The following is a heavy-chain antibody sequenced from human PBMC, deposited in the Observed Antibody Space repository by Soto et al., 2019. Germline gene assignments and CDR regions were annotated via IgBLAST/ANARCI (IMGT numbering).Heavy chain of an antibody. CDR2: IIPIFGTA. CDR3: ARDVGHSSSWMMDH. V-gene: IGHV1-69*06. CDR1: GGTFSSNA. J-gene: IGHJ4*02. Sequence: VKVSCKASGGTFSSNAISWVRQAPGQGLEWMGGIIPIFGTANYAQNFQGGVTITADKSTGTAYMEVSSLRSEDTAVYYCARDVGHSSSWMMDHWGQGTLVTVSS. D-gene: IGHD6-13*01.